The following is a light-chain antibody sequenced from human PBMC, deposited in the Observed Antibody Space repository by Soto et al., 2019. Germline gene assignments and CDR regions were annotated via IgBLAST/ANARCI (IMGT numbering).Light chain of an antibody. CDR2: NNN. CDR3: AAWDDSLDGVL. J-gene: IGLJ2*01. CDR1: SSNIGSNP. Sequence: QSVLTQPPSASGTPGQRVTISCSGSSSNIGSNPVHWYQQLPGTAPKLLIHNNNQRPSGGPDRFSGSKSGTSASLAISGLQSEDEADYYYAAWDDSLDGVLFGGGTKLTVL. V-gene: IGLV1-44*01.